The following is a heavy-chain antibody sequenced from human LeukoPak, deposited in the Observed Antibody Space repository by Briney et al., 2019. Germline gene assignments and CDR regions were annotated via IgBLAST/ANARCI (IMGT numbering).Heavy chain of an antibody. CDR2: IYSSGST. CDR3: ARGLESCSSGSCFKD. CDR1: GFIVSSNY. J-gene: IGHJ4*02. D-gene: IGHD2-15*01. V-gene: IGHV3-53*01. Sequence: PGGSLRLSCAASGFIVSSNYMGWVRQAPGKGLEWVSLIYSSGSTYYTASVKGRFTISRDHSKNTLYLQMNSLRAEDAALYYCARGLESCSSGSCFKDWGQGTLVTVSS.